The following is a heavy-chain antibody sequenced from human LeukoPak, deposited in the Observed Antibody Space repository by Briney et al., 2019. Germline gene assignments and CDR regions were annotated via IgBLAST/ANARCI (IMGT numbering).Heavy chain of an antibody. CDR3: ARGYYDSSAYYNY. J-gene: IGHJ4*02. CDR1: GFIFNSYA. Sequence: GGSLRLSCAVSGFIFNSYAMHWVRQAPGRGPEWVALISYDGSNKYYADSVKGRFTISRDNSKNTLYLQMDSLRAEDTAAYYCARGYYDSSAYYNYWGQGTLVTVSS. CDR2: ISYDGSNK. D-gene: IGHD3-22*01. V-gene: IGHV3-30-3*01.